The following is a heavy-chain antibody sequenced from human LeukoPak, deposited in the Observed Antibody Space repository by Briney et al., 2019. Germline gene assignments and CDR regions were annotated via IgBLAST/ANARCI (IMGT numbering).Heavy chain of an antibody. CDR2: INPSSGGT. CDR3: ARGSNYYDYLDGDY. Sequence: ASVKVSCKASGYTFTAYYMHWVRQAPGQRLEWMGWINPSSGGTKYAQKFQGGVTMTRDTSINTAYMELSRLTSDDTAVYYCARGSNYYDYLDGDYWGQGTLVTVSS. D-gene: IGHD3-22*01. CDR1: GYTFTAYY. J-gene: IGHJ4*02. V-gene: IGHV1-2*02.